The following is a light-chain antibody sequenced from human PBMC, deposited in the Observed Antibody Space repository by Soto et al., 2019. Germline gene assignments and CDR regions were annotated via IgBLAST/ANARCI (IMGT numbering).Light chain of an antibody. CDR2: AAS. Sequence: DIQMTQSPSSLSASVGDRVTITCRASQGISTYLNWYQQKPGKAPKVLIYAASSLQGGVPSRFSGSGSETDFTLTISSLQPEDFATYSCQQSNSITWTFGQGTKVDI. CDR1: QGISTY. V-gene: IGKV1-39*01. CDR3: QQSNSITWT. J-gene: IGKJ1*01.